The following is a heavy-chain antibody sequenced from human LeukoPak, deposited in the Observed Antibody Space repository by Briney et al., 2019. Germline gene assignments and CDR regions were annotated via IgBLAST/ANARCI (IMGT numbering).Heavy chain of an antibody. CDR2: ISGSGGST. V-gene: IGHV3-23*01. D-gene: IGHD6-19*01. Sequence: GGSLRLSCAASGFTFSSYAMSWVRQAPGQGLEWVSAISGSGGSTYYADSVKGRFTISRDNSKNTLYLQMNSLRAEDTAVYYCAKDRSGWYYFDYWGQGTLVTVSS. CDR1: GFTFSSYA. CDR3: AKDRSGWYYFDY. J-gene: IGHJ4*02.